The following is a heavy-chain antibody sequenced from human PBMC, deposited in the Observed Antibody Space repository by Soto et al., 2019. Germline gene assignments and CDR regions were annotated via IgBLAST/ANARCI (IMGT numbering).Heavy chain of an antibody. D-gene: IGHD6-19*01. J-gene: IGHJ4*02. CDR2: ISGSGGST. Sequence: EVQLVESGGGLVQPGGSLRLSCAASGFTFSSYAMSWVRQAPGKGLEWVSAISGSGGSTYYADSVKGRFTISRDNSKNTLYLQMNSLRAEDTAVYYCAKDFRAKQVAGTFWLDYWGQGTLVTVSS. CDR1: GFTFSSYA. CDR3: AKDFRAKQVAGTFWLDY. V-gene: IGHV3-23*04.